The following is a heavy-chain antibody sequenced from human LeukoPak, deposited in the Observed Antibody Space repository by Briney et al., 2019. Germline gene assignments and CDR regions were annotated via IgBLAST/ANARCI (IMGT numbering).Heavy chain of an antibody. V-gene: IGHV3-53*01. D-gene: IGHD1-26*01. CDR1: GFTVSSHY. Sequence: GGSLRLSCAASGFTVSSHYMSWVRQAPGKGLEWVSVLYSGGTTYYADSVKGRFTISRDNAKNSLYLQMNSLRADDTAVYYCARGGSYVHYWGQGTLVTVSS. CDR2: LYSGGTT. J-gene: IGHJ4*02. CDR3: ARGGSYVHY.